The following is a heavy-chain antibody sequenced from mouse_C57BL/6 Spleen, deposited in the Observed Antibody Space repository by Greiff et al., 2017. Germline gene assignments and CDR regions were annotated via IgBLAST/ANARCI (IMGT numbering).Heavy chain of an antibody. CDR1: GYTFTDYN. CDR3: ERIYDYDDAMDN. Sequence: VQLKQSGPELVKPGASVKIPCKASGYTFTDYNMDWVKQSHGKSLEWIGDINPNNGGTIYNQKFKGKATLTVDKSSSTAYMELRSLTSENTAVYYCERIYDYDDAMDNWGQGTTLTVSS. D-gene: IGHD2-4*01. V-gene: IGHV1-18*01. J-gene: IGHJ2*01. CDR2: INPNNGGT.